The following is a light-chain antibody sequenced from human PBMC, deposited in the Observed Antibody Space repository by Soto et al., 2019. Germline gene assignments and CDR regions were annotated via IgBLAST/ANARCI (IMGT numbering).Light chain of an antibody. CDR3: QQYNSWPLI. J-gene: IGKJ5*01. Sequence: EIVMTQSPATLSVSPGERATLSCRASQSISSNLAWYQQKVGQAPRLLIYGASTRATDIPARFSGSGSGTEFTLTISRLQSEDFAVYYCQQYNSWPLIFGQGTRLEIK. CDR2: GAS. V-gene: IGKV3-15*01. CDR1: QSISSN.